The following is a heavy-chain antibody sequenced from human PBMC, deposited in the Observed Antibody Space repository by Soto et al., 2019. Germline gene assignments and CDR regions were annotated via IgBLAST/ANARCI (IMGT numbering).Heavy chain of an antibody. Sequence: QVQLVQYGAEVKKPGASVKVSCKASSYTFTTHGISWVRQAPGQGVEWMGWVSGDNGHTNYAQSLQGRVTMTTDTSTNTAYMELRSLRSDDTAVYYCARDLGYCRSGTCYREWFDPWGQGTLVTVSS. J-gene: IGHJ5*02. D-gene: IGHD2-15*01. CDR2: VSGDNGHT. CDR1: SYTFTTHG. CDR3: ARDLGYCRSGTCYREWFDP. V-gene: IGHV1-18*01.